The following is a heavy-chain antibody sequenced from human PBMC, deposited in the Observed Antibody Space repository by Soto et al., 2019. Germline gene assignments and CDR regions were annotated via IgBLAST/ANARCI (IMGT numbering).Heavy chain of an antibody. D-gene: IGHD3-16*01. CDR1: GYSVSSGDYY. J-gene: IGHJ5*02. CDR2: VYFSGST. CDR3: ARIPVDTYMIYWSDP. V-gene: IGHV4-61*08. Sequence: PSETLSLTCSVSGYSVSSGDYYWSWIRQPPGKGLEWIGHVYFSGSTNYIPSLKSRLTMSVDTAKNQFSLKLNSVTAADTAVYYCARIPVDTYMIYWSDPWGQGTQVTVSS.